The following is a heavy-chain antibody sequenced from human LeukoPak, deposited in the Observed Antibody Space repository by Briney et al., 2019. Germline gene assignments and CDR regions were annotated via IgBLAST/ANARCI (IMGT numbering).Heavy chain of an antibody. CDR3: ATWSCSRGNCWHDY. Sequence: GGSLRLSCAASGLIFSSFAMHWDRQAPGKGLEYVSAISSNGGSIYYANSVKGRFTISRDNSKNTLYLQMGSLRAEDMAVYFCATWSCSRGNCWHDYWGQGSLVTVSS. J-gene: IGHJ4*02. V-gene: IGHV3-64*01. CDR2: ISSNGGSI. D-gene: IGHD2-15*01. CDR1: GLIFSSFA.